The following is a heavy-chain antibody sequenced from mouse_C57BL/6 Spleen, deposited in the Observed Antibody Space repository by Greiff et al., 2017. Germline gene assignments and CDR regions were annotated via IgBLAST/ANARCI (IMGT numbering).Heavy chain of an antibody. CDR3: TRDREEGGYFDY. CDR1: GFTFSSYA. D-gene: IGHD2-14*01. V-gene: IGHV5-9-1*02. J-gene: IGHJ2*01. CDR2: ISSGGDYI. Sequence: EVKLVESGEGLVKPGGSLKLSCAASGFTFSSYAMSWARQTPEKRLEWVAYISSGGDYIYYADTVKGRFTISRDNARNTLYLQMSSLKFEDTAMYYCTRDREEGGYFDYWGQGTTLTVSS.